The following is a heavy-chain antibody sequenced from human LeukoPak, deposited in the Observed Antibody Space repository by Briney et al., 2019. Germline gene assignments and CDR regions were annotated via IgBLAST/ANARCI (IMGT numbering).Heavy chain of an antibody. Sequence: SETLSLTCTVSGYSITTGYFWAWIRQPPGKGLEWIGSISHGAGTYYSPSLKSRVTMSLDTSKNQFSVNLNSVTAADTAVYYCARDHDVWVAPYFDYWGQGTLVTVSS. D-gene: IGHD5-12*01. CDR1: GYSITTGYF. V-gene: IGHV4-38-2*02. CDR2: ISHGAGT. J-gene: IGHJ4*02. CDR3: ARDHDVWVAPYFDY.